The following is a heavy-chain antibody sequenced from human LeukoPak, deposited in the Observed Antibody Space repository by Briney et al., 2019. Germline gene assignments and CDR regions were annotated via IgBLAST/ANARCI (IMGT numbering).Heavy chain of an antibody. Sequence: SETLSLTCTVSGYSISSGYYWGWIRQPPGKGLEWIGSIYHSGSTYYNPSLKSRVTISVDTSKNQFSLKLSSVTAADTAVYYCARDPDGSGSYPHHAFDIWGQGTMVTVSS. V-gene: IGHV4-38-2*02. CDR2: IYHSGST. J-gene: IGHJ3*02. CDR3: ARDPDGSGSYPHHAFDI. CDR1: GYSISSGYY. D-gene: IGHD3-10*01.